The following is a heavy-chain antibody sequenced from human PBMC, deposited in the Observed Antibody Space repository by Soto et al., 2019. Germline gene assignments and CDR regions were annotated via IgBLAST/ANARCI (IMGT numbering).Heavy chain of an antibody. V-gene: IGHV4-39*01. CDR1: GGSISSSSYY. CDR2: IYYSGST. CDR3: ARQPPPETINSSGWYLETGYYFVY. J-gene: IGHJ4*02. D-gene: IGHD6-19*01. Sequence: SETLSLTCTVSGGSISSSSYYWGWIRQPPGKGLEWIGSIYYSGSTYYNPSLKSRVTISVDTSKNQFSLKLSSVTAADTAVYYCARQPPPETINSSGWYLETGYYFVYWGQGTLVTVSS.